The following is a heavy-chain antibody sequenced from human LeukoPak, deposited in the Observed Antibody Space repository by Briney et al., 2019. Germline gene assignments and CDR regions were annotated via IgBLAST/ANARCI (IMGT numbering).Heavy chain of an antibody. V-gene: IGHV1-69*13. Sequence: SVKVSCKASGGTFSSYAISWVRQAPGQGLEWMGGIIPIFGTANYAQKFQGRVTITADESTSTAYMELSSLRSEDTAVYYCASSYTDLRVGATYFDYWGQGTLVTVSS. D-gene: IGHD1-26*01. CDR1: GGTFSSYA. J-gene: IGHJ4*02. CDR3: ASSYTDLRVGATYFDY. CDR2: IIPIFGTA.